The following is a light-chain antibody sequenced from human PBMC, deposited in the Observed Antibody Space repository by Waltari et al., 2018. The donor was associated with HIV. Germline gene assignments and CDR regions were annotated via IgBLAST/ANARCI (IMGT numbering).Light chain of an antibody. CDR1: SSDVGNYKY. CDR3: SSYTAASSLYV. Sequence: QSALTQPASVSGSPGQSITISCTGTSSDVGNYKYVSWYRQDPGKAPKVVFYEVGSLPSGVCNRFSGPTSGSTASLTISGLRAEDEADYFCSSYTAASSLYVFGTGTKVTVL. J-gene: IGLJ1*01. CDR2: EVG. V-gene: IGLV2-14*01.